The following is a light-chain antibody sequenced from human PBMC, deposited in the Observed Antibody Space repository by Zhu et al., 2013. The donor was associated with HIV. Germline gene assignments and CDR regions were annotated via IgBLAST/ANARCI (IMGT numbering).Light chain of an antibody. CDR1: HLISTN. J-gene: IGKJ1*01. CDR2: AAS. V-gene: IGKV1-39*01. Sequence: DVQMTQSPSSLSASVGDRVTITCRASHLISTNLNWYQQKPGKAPNLLIYAASSLQSGVPSRFSGSGSGTDFSLTISSLQLEDFATYYCEQGYSTPRTFGQGTKVEIK. CDR3: EQGYSTPRT.